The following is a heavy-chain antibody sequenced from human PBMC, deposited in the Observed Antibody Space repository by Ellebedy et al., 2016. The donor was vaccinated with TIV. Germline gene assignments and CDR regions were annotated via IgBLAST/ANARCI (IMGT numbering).Heavy chain of an antibody. J-gene: IGHJ6*02. CDR1: GGTFSSYA. CDR2: IIPIFGTA. CDR3: ATGREYGDYVDYYYYGMDV. Sequence: SVKVSXXASGGTFSSYAISWVRQAPGQGLEWMGGIIPIFGTANYAQKFQGRVTITADESTSTAYMELSSLRSEDTAVYYCATGREYGDYVDYYYYGMDVWGQGTTVTVSS. D-gene: IGHD4-17*01. V-gene: IGHV1-69*13.